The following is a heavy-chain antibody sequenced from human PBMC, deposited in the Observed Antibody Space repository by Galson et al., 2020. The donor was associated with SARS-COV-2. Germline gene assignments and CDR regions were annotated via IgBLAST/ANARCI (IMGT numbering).Heavy chain of an antibody. D-gene: IGHD4-17*01. CDR3: ARGGGSTLTTFHFDY. Sequence: GESLKISCAASGFTFRNYAIHWVRQAPGKGLEYVSAISSNGGSTYYADSVKGRFTISRDNSKNTLYLQMGSLRAEDMAVYYCARGGGSTLTTFHFDYWGQGTLVTVSS. CDR1: GFTFRNYA. V-gene: IGHV3-64*02. J-gene: IGHJ4*02. CDR2: ISSNGGST.